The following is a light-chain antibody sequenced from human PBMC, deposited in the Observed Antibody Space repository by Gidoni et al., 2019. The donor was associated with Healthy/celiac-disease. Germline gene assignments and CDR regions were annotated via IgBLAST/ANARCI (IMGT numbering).Light chain of an antibody. Sequence: EIVLTQSPATLSLSPGERATLSCRASQSVRSYLAWYQQQPGQAPRLLIYDASNRATGIPARFSGSGYGTDLTLTISSLEPEDFAVYYCQQRSNWPQWTFGQGTKVEIK. CDR3: QQRSNWPQWT. J-gene: IGKJ1*01. CDR1: QSVRSY. V-gene: IGKV3-11*01. CDR2: DAS.